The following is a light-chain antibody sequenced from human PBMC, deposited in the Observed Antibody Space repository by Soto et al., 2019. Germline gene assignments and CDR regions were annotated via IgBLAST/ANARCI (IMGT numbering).Light chain of an antibody. CDR1: ESISTH. Sequence: DIQMTQSPSSLSASLGDRVTITCRASESISTHLNWFQQKPGKAPKVLISSTSGLQSGVPSRFSGSGSGTDFTLTISSLQPEDFATYYWQQSYNTPLTFGGGTKVEIK. V-gene: IGKV1-39*01. CDR2: STS. CDR3: QQSYNTPLT. J-gene: IGKJ4*01.